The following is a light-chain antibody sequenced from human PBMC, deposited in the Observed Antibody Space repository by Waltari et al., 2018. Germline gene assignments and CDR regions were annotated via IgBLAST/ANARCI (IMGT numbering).Light chain of an antibody. CDR1: QSVSSY. CDR3: QQRSNWPIT. CDR2: VAS. V-gene: IGKV3-11*01. J-gene: IGKJ5*01. Sequence: EIVLTQSPATLSLSPGERATLSCRASQSVSSYLAWYQQKPGQAPRLLLYVASNRATGIPARFSGSGSGTDFTLTISSLEPEDFAVYYCQQRSNWPITFGQGTRLEIK.